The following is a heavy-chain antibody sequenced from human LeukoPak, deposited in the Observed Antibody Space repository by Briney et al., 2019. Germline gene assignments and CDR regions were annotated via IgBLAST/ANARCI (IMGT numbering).Heavy chain of an antibody. V-gene: IGHV1-18*01. D-gene: IGHD5-18*01. CDR2: ISAYNGNT. CDR1: GYTFTSYG. CDR3: ARRVDTAMAFDY. J-gene: IGHJ4*02. Sequence: ASVKVSCKASGYTFTSYGISWVRQAPGQGLEWMGWISAYNGNTNYAQKLQGRVTMTTDTSTSTAYMELRSLGSDDTAVYYCARRVDTAMAFDYWGQGTLVTVSS.